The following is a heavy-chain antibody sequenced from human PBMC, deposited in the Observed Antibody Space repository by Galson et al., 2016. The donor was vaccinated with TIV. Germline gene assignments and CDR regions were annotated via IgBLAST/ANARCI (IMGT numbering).Heavy chain of an antibody. CDR1: GFTFSAYA. D-gene: IGHD5-18*01. CDR2: IWFDGNNQ. CDR3: AKDAAHNYGFGDF. V-gene: IGHV3-30*02. J-gene: IGHJ4*02. Sequence: SLRLSCAASGFTFSAYAMSWVRQAPGKGLEWVAFIWFDGNNQYYTDSVKGRFTISRDNSENTLYLQMNSLRPEDTAVYYCAKDAAHNYGFGDFWGQGTLVTVSS.